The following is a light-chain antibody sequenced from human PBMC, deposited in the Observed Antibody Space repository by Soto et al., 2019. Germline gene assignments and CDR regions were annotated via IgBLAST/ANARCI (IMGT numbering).Light chain of an antibody. CDR2: DAS. CDR3: QQRLNWQVT. J-gene: IGKJ5*01. CDR1: QSVSSY. Sequence: EIVLTQSPVTLSLSQGERATLSCRASQSVSSYLACYQQKPGQAPRLLIYDASNRATGIPARFSGSGSGTDFTLTISSLEPEDFAVYYCQQRLNWQVTFGQGTRLE. V-gene: IGKV3-11*01.